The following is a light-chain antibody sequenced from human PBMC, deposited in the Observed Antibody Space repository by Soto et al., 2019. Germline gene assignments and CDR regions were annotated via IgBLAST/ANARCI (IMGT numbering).Light chain of an antibody. CDR3: QQYGSSPIT. CDR1: QSVSSSF. Sequence: EIVLTQSPGTLSLSPGDRATLSCRASQSVSSSFLAWYQQKPGQAPRLLIYGASTKATGIPDRFSGDGSVTHFTHTISRLEAEDFVMYYCQQYGSSPITFGQGTRLEIK. V-gene: IGKV3-20*01. CDR2: GAS. J-gene: IGKJ5*01.